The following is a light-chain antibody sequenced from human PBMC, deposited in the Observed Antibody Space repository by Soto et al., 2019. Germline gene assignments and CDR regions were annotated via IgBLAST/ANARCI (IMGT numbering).Light chain of an antibody. V-gene: IGKV4-1*01. CDR2: WAS. CDR3: QQYGNSPWT. Sequence: DIAMTQSPDSLTVSLGERATINCKSSQSFLYSSNNKNYLAWYQQKPGQPPKLLIYWASTRESGVPDRFSGSGSGTDFTLTISRLEPEDFAVYYCQQYGNSPWTFGQGTKVDIK. J-gene: IGKJ1*01. CDR1: QSFLYSSNNKNY.